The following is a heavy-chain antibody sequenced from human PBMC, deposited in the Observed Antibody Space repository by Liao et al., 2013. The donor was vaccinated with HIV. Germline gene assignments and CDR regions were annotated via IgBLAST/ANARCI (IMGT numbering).Heavy chain of an antibody. J-gene: IGHJ6*03. CDR2: IYYSGST. Sequence: QVKLQQWGAGLLKPSETLSLTCAVYGGSFSGYYWSWIRQPPGKGLEWIGYIYYSGSTNYNPSLKSRVTISVDTSKNQFSLKLSSVTAADTAVYYCARADGSLYYYYMDVWGKGTRSPSP. V-gene: IGHV4-34*11. D-gene: IGHD6-13*01. CDR1: GGSFSGYY. CDR3: ARADGSLYYYYMDV.